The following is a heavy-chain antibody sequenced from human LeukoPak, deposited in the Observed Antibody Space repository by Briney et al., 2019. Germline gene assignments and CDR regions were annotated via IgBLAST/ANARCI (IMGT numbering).Heavy chain of an antibody. CDR3: ARANYIWGSFPTALDY. Sequence: GGSLRLSCAASGFTFSNAWMSWVRQAPGKGLEWVGRIKSKTDGGTTDYAAPVKGRFTISRDDSKNTASLQMNSVKTEDTAVYYCARANYIWGSFPTALDYWGQGTLVTVSS. CDR2: IKSKTDGGTT. D-gene: IGHD3-16*01. V-gene: IGHV3-15*01. CDR1: GFTFSNAW. J-gene: IGHJ4*02.